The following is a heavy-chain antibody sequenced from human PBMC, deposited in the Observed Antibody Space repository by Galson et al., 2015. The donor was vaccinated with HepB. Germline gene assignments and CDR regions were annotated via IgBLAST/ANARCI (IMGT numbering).Heavy chain of an antibody. CDR3: ARDQVVLATIKDYYYGMDV. CDR1: GYTFTSYY. CDR2: INPSGGST. D-gene: IGHD5-24*01. Sequence: SVKVSCKASGYTFTSYYMHWVRQAPGQGLEWMGIINPSGGSTSYAQKFQGRVTITADKSTSTAYMELSSLRSEDTAVYYCARDQVVLATIKDYYYGMDVWGQGTTVTVSS. V-gene: IGHV1-46*01. J-gene: IGHJ6*02.